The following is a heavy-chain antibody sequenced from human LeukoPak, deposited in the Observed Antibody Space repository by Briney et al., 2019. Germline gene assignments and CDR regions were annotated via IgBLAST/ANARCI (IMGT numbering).Heavy chain of an antibody. V-gene: IGHV1-18*01. CDR3: ARDSVVVVPAAILDYYYYGMDV. J-gene: IGHJ6*02. D-gene: IGHD2-2*01. CDR2: ISAYSGNT. CDR1: GYTFTSYG. Sequence: ASVKVSCKASGYTFTSYGISWVRQAPGQGLEWMGWISAYSGNTNYAQKLQGRVTMTTDTSTSTAYMELRSLRSDDTAVYYCARDSVVVVPAAILDYYYYGMDVWGQGTTVTVSS.